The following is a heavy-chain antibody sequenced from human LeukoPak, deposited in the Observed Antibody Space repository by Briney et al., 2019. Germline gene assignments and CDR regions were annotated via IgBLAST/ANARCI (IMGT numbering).Heavy chain of an antibody. Sequence: PGGSLRLSCAASGFTFSSYSMNWVRQAPGKGLEWVSSISSSSSYIYYADSVKGRFAISRDNAKNSLYLQMNSLRAEDTAVYYCARSMPPWRYFDLWGRGTLVTVSS. J-gene: IGHJ2*01. D-gene: IGHD2/OR15-2a*01. CDR2: ISSSSSYI. CDR1: GFTFSSYS. CDR3: ARSMPPWRYFDL. V-gene: IGHV3-21*01.